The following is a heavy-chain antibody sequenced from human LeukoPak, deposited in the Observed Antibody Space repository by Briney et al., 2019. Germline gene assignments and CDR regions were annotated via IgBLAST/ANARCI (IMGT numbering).Heavy chain of an antibody. CDR3: ARVGYSGSYLDY. CDR1: GFNFSNYV. D-gene: IGHD1-26*01. CDR2: ISYDGSKK. Sequence: GGSLRLSSAASGFNFSNYVMHWVRQAPGKGLEWVTFISYDGSKKYSADSVKGRFTISRDNSKNTLYLQMNSLRAEDTAVYYCARVGYSGSYLDYWGQGTLVTVSS. J-gene: IGHJ4*02. V-gene: IGHV3-30-3*01.